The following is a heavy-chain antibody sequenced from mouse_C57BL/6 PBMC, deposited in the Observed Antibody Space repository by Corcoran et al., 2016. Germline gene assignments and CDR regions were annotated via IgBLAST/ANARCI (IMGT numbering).Heavy chain of an antibody. CDR2: IYPRSGNT. J-gene: IGHJ1*03. CDR3: ARERITPWYFDV. Sequence: QVQLQQSGAELARPGASVKLSCKASGYTFTSYGISWVKQRTGQGLEWIGEIYPRSGNTYYNEKFKGKATLTADKSSSTAYMELRSLTSEDSAVYFCARERITPWYFDVWGTGTTVTVSS. V-gene: IGHV1-81*01. D-gene: IGHD1-1*01. CDR1: GYTFTSYG.